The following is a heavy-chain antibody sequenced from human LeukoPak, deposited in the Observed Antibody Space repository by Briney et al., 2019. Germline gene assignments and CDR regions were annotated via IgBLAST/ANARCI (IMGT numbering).Heavy chain of an antibody. CDR1: RYIFTHYW. CDR3: ARQSRDGSKTRGYYFDY. Sequence: AESLKISCQVSRYIFTHYWIGWVRQMPGKGLESMGIIYPADSDTTYSPSFQGQVTISADKSISTVYLQWSSLKASDTAMYYCARQSRDGSKTRGYYFDYWGQGTLVTVSS. V-gene: IGHV5-51*01. J-gene: IGHJ4*02. CDR2: IYPADSDT. D-gene: IGHD3-10*01.